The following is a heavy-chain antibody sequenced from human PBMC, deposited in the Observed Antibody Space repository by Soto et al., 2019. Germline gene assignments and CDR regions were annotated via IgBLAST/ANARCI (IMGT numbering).Heavy chain of an antibody. Sequence: EVQLVESGGGLVQPGGSLKLSCAASGFTFSSYGLTWVSRATGKGREWVSGIGYSDAYTYYAGSVKGCFTISRDNSRRTVFLQMNSVRAEDTEVYYSAVDLDVPPHYYPYGLDIWGHGTPVTVSS. D-gene: IGHD5-12*01. CDR1: GFTFSSYG. CDR2: IGYSDAYT. J-gene: IGHJ6*02. CDR3: AVDLDVPPHYYPYGLDI. V-gene: IGHV3-23*04.